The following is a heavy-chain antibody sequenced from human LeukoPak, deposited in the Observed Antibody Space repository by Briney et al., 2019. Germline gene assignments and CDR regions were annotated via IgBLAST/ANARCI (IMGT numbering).Heavy chain of an antibody. V-gene: IGHV4-59*01. CDR1: GGSISSYF. CDR2: IYYSGST. CDR3: ARVSSHYDFWSGYSGYLDY. J-gene: IGHJ4*02. Sequence: TSETLSLTCTVSGGSISSYFWTWIRQPPGKGLEWIGYIYYSGSTNYNPSLKSRVTISVDTSKNQFSLKLSSVTAADTAVYYCARVSSHYDFWSGYSGYLDYWGQGTLVTVSS. D-gene: IGHD3-3*01.